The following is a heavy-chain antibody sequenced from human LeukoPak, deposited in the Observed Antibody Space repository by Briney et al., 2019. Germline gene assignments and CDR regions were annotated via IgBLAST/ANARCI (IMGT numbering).Heavy chain of an antibody. Sequence: GESLKISCKSSGYRFTSYWIGWVRQMPGKGLEWMGIIYPGDSDTRYSPSFQGQVTISADKSISTAYLQWSSLKASDTAMYYCARHGVDSSAWQCYYMDVWGKGTTGTVSS. CDR1: GYRFTSYW. J-gene: IGHJ6*03. D-gene: IGHD6-19*01. CDR2: IYPGDSDT. CDR3: ARHGVDSSAWQCYYMDV. V-gene: IGHV5-51*01.